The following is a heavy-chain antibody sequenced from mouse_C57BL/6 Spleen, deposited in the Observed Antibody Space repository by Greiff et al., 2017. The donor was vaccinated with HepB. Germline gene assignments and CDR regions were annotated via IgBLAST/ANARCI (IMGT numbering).Heavy chain of an antibody. CDR2: IDPSDSYT. CDR1: GYTFTSYW. CDR3: ARASNYRTQGFAY. J-gene: IGHJ3*01. Sequence: QVQLQQPGAELVMPGASVKLSCKASGYTFTSYWMHWVKQRPGQGLEWIGEIDPSDSYTNYNQKLKGKSTLTVDKSSSTAYMQLSSLTSEDSAVYYCARASNYRTQGFAYWGQGTLVTVSA. V-gene: IGHV1-69*01. D-gene: IGHD2-5*01.